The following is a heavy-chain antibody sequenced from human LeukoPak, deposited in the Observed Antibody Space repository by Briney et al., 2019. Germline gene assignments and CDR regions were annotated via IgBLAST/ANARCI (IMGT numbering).Heavy chain of an antibody. Sequence: GGSLRLSCAASGFTFSSYAMGWVRQAPGKGLEWVSAISGSGGSTYYADSVKGRFTISRDNSKNTLYLQMNSLRAEDTAVYYCAKDEMYGSDRIDYWGQGTLVTVSS. D-gene: IGHD1-26*01. J-gene: IGHJ4*02. CDR3: AKDEMYGSDRIDY. CDR2: ISGSGGST. CDR1: GFTFSSYA. V-gene: IGHV3-23*01.